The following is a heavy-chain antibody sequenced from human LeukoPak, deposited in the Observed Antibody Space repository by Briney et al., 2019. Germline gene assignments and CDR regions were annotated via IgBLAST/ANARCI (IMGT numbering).Heavy chain of an antibody. V-gene: IGHV3-7*01. Sequence: GGSLRLSCAASGFTFSNYAISWVRQAPGKGLEWVANIKQDGSEKYSVDSVKGRFTISRDNAKNSLYLQMNSLRAEDTAVYYCARYCGGDCFGMDVWGQGTTVTVSS. J-gene: IGHJ6*02. CDR1: GFTFSNYA. CDR2: IKQDGSEK. D-gene: IGHD2-21*01. CDR3: ARYCGGDCFGMDV.